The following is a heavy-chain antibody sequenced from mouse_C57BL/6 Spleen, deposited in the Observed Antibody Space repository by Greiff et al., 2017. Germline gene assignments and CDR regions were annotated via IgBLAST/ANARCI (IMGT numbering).Heavy chain of an antibody. Sequence: VQLQQSGAELVRPGTSVKVSCKASGYAFTNYLIEWVKQRPGQGLEWIGVINPGSGGTNYNEKFKGKATLTADKSSSTAYMQLSSLTSEDSAVYFCARIYYYGRSPLYYAMDYWGQGTSVTVSA. CDR2: INPGSGGT. D-gene: IGHD1-1*01. V-gene: IGHV1-54*01. CDR1: GYAFTNYL. CDR3: ARIYYYGRSPLYYAMDY. J-gene: IGHJ4*01.